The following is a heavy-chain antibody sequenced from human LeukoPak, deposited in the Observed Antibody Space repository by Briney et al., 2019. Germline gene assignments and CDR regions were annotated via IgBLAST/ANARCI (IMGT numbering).Heavy chain of an antibody. CDR3: AKGSSSGTGDY. Sequence: SETLSLTCTVSGISISSHHWSWIRQSPEKGLEWIGYIHNSGSTNYNPSLKSRDTISVDTSKNQSSLRLSSVTAADTAVYYCAKGSSSGTGDYWGQGTLVTVSS. D-gene: IGHD6-13*01. CDR2: IHNSGST. J-gene: IGHJ4*02. CDR1: GISISSHH. V-gene: IGHV4-59*11.